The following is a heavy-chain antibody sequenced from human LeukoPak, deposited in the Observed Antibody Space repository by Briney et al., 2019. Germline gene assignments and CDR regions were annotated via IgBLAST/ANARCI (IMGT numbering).Heavy chain of an antibody. Sequence: GGSLRLSCAASGFTFISYAMAWVRQAPGKGLEWVSTISAYGGKAYYADSVKGRFTISRDNSKNTLYLQMNSLRAEDTAVYYCAPDGGQWGQGTLVTVSS. V-gene: IGHV3-23*01. D-gene: IGHD3-16*01. CDR2: ISAYGGKA. J-gene: IGHJ4*02. CDR1: GFTFISYA. CDR3: APDGGQ.